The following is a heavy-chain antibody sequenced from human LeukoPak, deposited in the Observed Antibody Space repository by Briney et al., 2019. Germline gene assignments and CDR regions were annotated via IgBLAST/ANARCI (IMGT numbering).Heavy chain of an antibody. CDR1: GGSINSYY. V-gene: IGHV4-59*01. Sequence: SETLSLTCTVSGGSINSYYWSWIRQPPGKGLEWIGYIYYSGSTNYNRSLKSRVTISVDTSKNQFSLRLSSVTAADTAVYYCARAGWYGRYFDYWGQGTLVTVSS. D-gene: IGHD6-19*01. CDR3: ARAGWYGRYFDY. J-gene: IGHJ4*02. CDR2: IYYSGST.